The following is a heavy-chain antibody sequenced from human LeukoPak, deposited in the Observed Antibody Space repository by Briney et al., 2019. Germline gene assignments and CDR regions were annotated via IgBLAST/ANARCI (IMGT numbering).Heavy chain of an antibody. D-gene: IGHD3-9*01. CDR1: GYSFTSYW. CDR2: IYPGDSDT. CDR3: ARVAAFDWLGRRVNWFDP. Sequence: GESLKISCKGSGYSFTSYWIGWVRQMPGKGLEWVGIIYPGDSDTRYSPSFQGQVTISADKSISTAYLQWSSLKASDTAMYYCARVAAFDWLGRRVNWFDPWGQGTLVTVSS. J-gene: IGHJ5*02. V-gene: IGHV5-51*01.